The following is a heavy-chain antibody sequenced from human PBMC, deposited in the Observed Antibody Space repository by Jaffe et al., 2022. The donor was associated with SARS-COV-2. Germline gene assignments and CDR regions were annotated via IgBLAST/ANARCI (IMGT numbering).Heavy chain of an antibody. CDR1: GFTFSSYG. J-gene: IGHJ4*02. CDR2: ISYDGSNK. Sequence: QVQLVESGGGVVQPGRSLRLSCAASGFTFSSYGMHWVRQAPGKGLEWVAVISYDGSNKYYADSVKGRFTISRDNSKNTLYLQMNSLRAEDTAVYYCAKDGVEMATNWVGVFDYWGQGTLVTVSS. D-gene: IGHD5-12*01. V-gene: IGHV3-30*18. CDR3: AKDGVEMATNWVGVFDY.